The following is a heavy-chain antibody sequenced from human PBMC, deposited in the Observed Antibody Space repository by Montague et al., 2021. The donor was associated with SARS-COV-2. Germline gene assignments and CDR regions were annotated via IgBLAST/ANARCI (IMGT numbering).Heavy chain of an antibody. CDR3: TRLPRGSGTWGYFDY. D-gene: IGHD3-10*01. J-gene: IGHJ4*02. CDR1: DGSIRSYY. Sequence: SETLSLTCTVSDGSIRSYYWNWMRQTPGKGLEWIGYMHDSGTANYNPSLRRRVTLMVAASRNQFSLELSSVTAAATAMYYCTRLPRGSGTWGYFDYWGQGTLVTVSS. V-gene: IGHV4-59*08. CDR2: MHDSGTA.